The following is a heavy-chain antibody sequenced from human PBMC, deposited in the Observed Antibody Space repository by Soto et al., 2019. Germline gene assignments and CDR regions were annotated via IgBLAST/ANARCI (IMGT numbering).Heavy chain of an antibody. CDR3: AKTASMTIRDGFDH. CDR1: GGSINSSSYY. Sequence: SETLSLTCTVSGGSINSSSYYWGWIRQPPGKGLEWIGNIYYSGSSGSTYYKPSLKSRVTISVDTSKNQFSLKLSSVTAADTAVYYCAKTASMTIRDGFDHWGQGTLVTVSS. V-gene: IGHV4-39*01. CDR2: IYYSGSSGST. J-gene: IGHJ4*02. D-gene: IGHD4-17*01.